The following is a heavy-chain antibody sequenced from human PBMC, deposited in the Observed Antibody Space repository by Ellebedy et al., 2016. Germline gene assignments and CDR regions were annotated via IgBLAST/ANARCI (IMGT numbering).Heavy chain of an antibody. D-gene: IGHD1-26*01. CDR3: AKSAIAVGAKAYLDY. J-gene: IGHJ4*02. CDR1: GFTFSSYA. Sequence: GGSLRLSCAASGFTFSSYAMSWVRQAPGKGLEWVSALSNSGGSTYYADSVKGRFTISRDNSKNTLSLQMNSLRAEDTAVYYCAKSAIAVGAKAYLDYWGQGTLVIVSS. V-gene: IGHV3-23*01. CDR2: LSNSGGST.